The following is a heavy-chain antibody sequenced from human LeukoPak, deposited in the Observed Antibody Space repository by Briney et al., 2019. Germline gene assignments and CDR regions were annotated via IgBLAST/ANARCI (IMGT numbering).Heavy chain of an antibody. D-gene: IGHD4-17*01. CDR1: GFIFSSYA. J-gene: IGHJ4*02. CDR3: ARDGPDGGHGDYVPDY. Sequence: GGALRVSCAASGFIFSSYAMSWVRQAPGKGLEWVSDIGGSGDRTYYADSVKGRLTISRDNSTNTLYLQMNSLRAEDTAVYYCARDGPDGGHGDYVPDYWGQGTLVTVSS. V-gene: IGHV3-23*01. CDR2: IGGSGDRT.